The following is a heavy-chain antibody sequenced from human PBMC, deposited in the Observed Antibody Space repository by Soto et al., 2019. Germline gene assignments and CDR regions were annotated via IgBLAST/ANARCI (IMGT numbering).Heavy chain of an antibody. CDR3: ARDVVFMAPFYYFDL. V-gene: IGHV1-2*04. CDR1: GYTFTGYY. J-gene: IGHJ2*01. D-gene: IGHD2-15*01. Sequence: QVQLVQSGAEVKKPGASVKVSCKASGYTFTGYYIHWVRQAPGQGLEWMGWINPNSGGTNYAQKFQGWVTMTRDTSISTAYMELNRLTSDDTAVYYCARDVVFMAPFYYFDLWGRGALITVSS. CDR2: INPNSGGT.